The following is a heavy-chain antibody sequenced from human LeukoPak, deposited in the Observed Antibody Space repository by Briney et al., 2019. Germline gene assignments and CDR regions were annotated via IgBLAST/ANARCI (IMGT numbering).Heavy chain of an antibody. V-gene: IGHV1-8*03. CDR1: GYTFTSYD. CDR3: ARRRGYSYGCNWFDP. D-gene: IGHD5-18*01. CDR2: MNPNSGNT. Sequence: ASVKVSCKASGYTFTSYDINWVRQAPGQGLEWMGWMNPNSGNTGYAQKFQGRVTITRNTSISTAYMELSSLRSEDTAVYYCARRRGYSYGCNWFDPWGQGTLVTVSS. J-gene: IGHJ5*02.